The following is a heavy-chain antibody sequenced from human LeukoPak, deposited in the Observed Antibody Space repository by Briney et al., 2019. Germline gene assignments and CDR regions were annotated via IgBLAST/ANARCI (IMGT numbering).Heavy chain of an antibody. Sequence: GRSLRLSCAASGFTFSSYGMHWVRQAPAKGLEWVAVISYDGSNKYYADSVKGRFTISRDNSKNTLYLQMNSLRAEDTAVYYCVGEAGTDFDYWGQGTLVTVSS. D-gene: IGHD6-13*01. V-gene: IGHV3-30*03. CDR1: GFTFSSYG. CDR3: VGEAGTDFDY. J-gene: IGHJ4*02. CDR2: ISYDGSNK.